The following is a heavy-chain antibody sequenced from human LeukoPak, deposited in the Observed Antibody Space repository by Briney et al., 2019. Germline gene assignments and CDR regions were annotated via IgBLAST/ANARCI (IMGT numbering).Heavy chain of an antibody. J-gene: IGHJ4*02. Sequence: ASVKVSCKASGYTFTNYYMHWVRQAPGQGLEWMGLINPPGTNTNYAQKFRGRVTMTRDTSTTTVYMELSSLRSEDTAVYYCANGIRYYFDNWGQGTLVTVSS. V-gene: IGHV1-46*01. CDR2: INPPGTNT. D-gene: IGHD1-1*01. CDR1: GYTFTNYY. CDR3: ANGIRYYFDN.